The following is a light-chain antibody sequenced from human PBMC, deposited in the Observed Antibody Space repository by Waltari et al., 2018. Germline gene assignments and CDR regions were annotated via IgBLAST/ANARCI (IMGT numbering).Light chain of an antibody. J-gene: IGLJ3*02. V-gene: IGLV1-51*01. Sequence: QSVLTQPPSVSAAPGQKVTISCSGSFSNIVSNYVAWYQQFPETAPKLLIYDNDNRPSGIPDRFSGSKSATSATLRITGLQTGDEADYYCGTWDSSLNSGSFGGGTKVTVL. CDR3: GTWDSSLNSGS. CDR1: FSNIVSNY. CDR2: DND.